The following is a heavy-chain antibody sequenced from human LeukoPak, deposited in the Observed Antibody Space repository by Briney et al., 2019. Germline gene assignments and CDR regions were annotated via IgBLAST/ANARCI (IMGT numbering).Heavy chain of an antibody. CDR1: GGSFSGYY. D-gene: IGHD4-23*01. Sequence: SEALSLTCAVYGGSFSGYYWSWIRQPPGKGLEWIGEINHSGSTNYNPSLNSRVTMSGDTSKNQLSLNLTSVTVADTAIYYCARGGTRGATVVSWGQGVLVTVSS. J-gene: IGHJ5*02. CDR3: ARGGTRGATVVS. V-gene: IGHV4-34*01. CDR2: INHSGST.